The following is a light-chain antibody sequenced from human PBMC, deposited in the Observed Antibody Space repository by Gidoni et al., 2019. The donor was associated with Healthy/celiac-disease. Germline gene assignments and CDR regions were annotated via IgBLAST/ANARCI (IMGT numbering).Light chain of an antibody. CDR2: YAS. Sequence: EIVLTQSPATLSLSPGERATLSCRASQRVSSYLAWYQQKPGQAPRLLIYYASNRATGIPARFSGSGSGTDFTLTISSLDPEDFAVYYCQQRSNWPPSFGPGTKVDIK. CDR1: QRVSSY. J-gene: IGKJ3*01. V-gene: IGKV3-11*01. CDR3: QQRSNWPPS.